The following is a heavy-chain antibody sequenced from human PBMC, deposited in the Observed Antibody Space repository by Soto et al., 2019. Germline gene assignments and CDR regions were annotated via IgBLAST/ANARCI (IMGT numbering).Heavy chain of an antibody. CDR2: ISFDGGDK. CDR3: ARTHDANSAGAFDC. V-gene: IGHV3-30*13. CDR1: GFTFSSYG. D-gene: IGHD1-26*01. Sequence: QVQLVESGGGVVQPGRSLRLSCAASGFTFSSYGMHWLRQAPGKGLEWVALISFDGGDKHYADSVKGRFSISRDNVKNSLYLQMNSLRAEDTAVYYCARTHDANSAGAFDCCGLGTLVTVSS. J-gene: IGHJ4*02.